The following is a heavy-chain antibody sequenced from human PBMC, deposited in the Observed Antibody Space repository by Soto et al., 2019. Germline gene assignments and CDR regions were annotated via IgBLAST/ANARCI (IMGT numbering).Heavy chain of an antibody. J-gene: IGHJ4*02. CDR3: AREGGYSYGFDY. CDR1: GYTFTSYD. CDR2: MNPNSGNT. V-gene: IGHV1-8*01. Sequence: QVQLVQSGAEVKKPGASVKVSCKASGYTFTSYDINWVRQATGQGLEWMGWMNPNSGNTGYAQKYQGGVTMSRNTSISTANRELSSLRSEDTAVYYGAREGGYSYGFDYWGQGTLVTVSS. D-gene: IGHD5-18*01.